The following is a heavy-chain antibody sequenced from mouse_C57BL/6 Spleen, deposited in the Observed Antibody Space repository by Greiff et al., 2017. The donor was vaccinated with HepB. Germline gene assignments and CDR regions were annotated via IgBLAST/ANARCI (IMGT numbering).Heavy chain of an antibody. D-gene: IGHD1-1*01. Sequence: LQESGAELARPGASVKLSCKASGYTFTSYGISWVKQRTGQGLEWIGEIYPRSGNTYYNEKFKGKATLTADKSSSTAYMGLRSLTSEDSAVYFCARDTTVVVDYWGQGTTLTVSS. CDR1: GYTFTSYG. CDR2: IYPRSGNT. J-gene: IGHJ2*01. CDR3: ARDTTVVVDY. V-gene: IGHV1-81*01.